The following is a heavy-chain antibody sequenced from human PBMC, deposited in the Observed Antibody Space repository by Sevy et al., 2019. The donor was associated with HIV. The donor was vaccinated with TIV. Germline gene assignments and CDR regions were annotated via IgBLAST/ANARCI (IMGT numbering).Heavy chain of an antibody. J-gene: IGHJ6*02. CDR3: AGDCSSTSCYYYGMDV. CDR2: ISSSGSTI. CDR1: GFTFSDYY. Sequence: GGSLRLSCAASGFTFSDYYMSWIRQAPGKGLEWVSYISSSGSTIYYADSLKGRFTISRDNAKNSLYLQMNSLRAEDTAVYYCAGDCSSTSCYYYGMDVWGQGTTVTVSS. D-gene: IGHD2-2*01. V-gene: IGHV3-11*01.